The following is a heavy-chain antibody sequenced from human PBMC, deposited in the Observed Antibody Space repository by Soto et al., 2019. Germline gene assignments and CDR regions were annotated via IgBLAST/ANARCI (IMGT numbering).Heavy chain of an antibody. CDR3: ARGSGYYYWDDY. D-gene: IGHD3-22*01. V-gene: IGHV4-59*08. CDR2: IYYGGST. Sequence: SETLSLTCTVSGDSISTDYWSWIRQSPGKGLEWIGFIYYGGSTNYNPSLKSRVTISVDTPKNQFSLKLSSVTAADTAVYYCARGSGYYYWDDYWGQGTLVXVSS. CDR1: GDSISTDY. J-gene: IGHJ4*02.